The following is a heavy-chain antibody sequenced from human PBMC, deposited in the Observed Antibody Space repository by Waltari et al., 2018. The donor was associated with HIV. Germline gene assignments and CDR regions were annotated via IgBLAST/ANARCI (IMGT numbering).Heavy chain of an antibody. D-gene: IGHD6-19*01. J-gene: IGHJ5*02. CDR1: GFTFGVYA. CDR3: TREHSTGWS. Sequence: EVQLVESGGGLVQPGRSLRLSCPAAGFTFGVYAVSWVSQAPGKGLEWLSFITSKAYGGTTEYAASVRGRFTISRDDSKSIAYLQMNSLKIEDTAVYYCTREHSTGWSWGQGTLVTVSS. CDR2: ITSKAYGGTT. V-gene: IGHV3-49*04.